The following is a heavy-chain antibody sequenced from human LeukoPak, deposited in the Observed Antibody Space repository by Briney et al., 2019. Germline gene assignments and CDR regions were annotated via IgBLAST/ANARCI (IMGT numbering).Heavy chain of an antibody. Sequence: GASVKVSCKASGYTFTGYYMHWVRQAPGQGLEWMGWINPNSGGTNYAQKFQGRVTMTRDTSISTAYMELSRLRSDDTAVYYCARSYGYYGSGSLFRLWGQGTLVTVSS. J-gene: IGHJ4*02. CDR1: GYTFTGYY. CDR2: INPNSGGT. D-gene: IGHD3-10*01. V-gene: IGHV1-2*02. CDR3: ARSYGYYGSGSLFRL.